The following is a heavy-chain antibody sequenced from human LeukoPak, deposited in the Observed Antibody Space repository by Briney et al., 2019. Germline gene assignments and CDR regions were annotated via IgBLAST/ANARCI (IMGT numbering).Heavy chain of an antibody. J-gene: IGHJ4*02. CDR1: GGSFSGYY. CDR3: ARGGDHAGVY. Sequence: SETLSLTCAVYGGSFSGYYWSWIRQPPGKGLEWIGEINHSGSTNYNPSLKSRVTISVDTSKNQFSLKLSSVTAADTAVYYCARGGDHAGVYWGQGTLVTVPS. CDR2: INHSGST. D-gene: IGHD1-14*01. V-gene: IGHV4-34*01.